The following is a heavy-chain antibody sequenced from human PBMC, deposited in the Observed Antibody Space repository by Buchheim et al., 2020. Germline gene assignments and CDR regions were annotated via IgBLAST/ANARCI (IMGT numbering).Heavy chain of an antibody. J-gene: IGHJ6*02. Sequence: EVQLVQSRTEVKKPGESLKISCKGSGYSFSSFWIGWVRQTPGRGLEWMGIINPGDSDTRYSPSFQGQVTFSVDKSIRTAYPQWSSLKASDTAMYYCARHIGTIGMDVWGQGTT. CDR1: GYSFSSFW. V-gene: IGHV5-51*01. CDR3: ARHIGTIGMDV. D-gene: IGHD1-1*01. CDR2: INPGDSDT.